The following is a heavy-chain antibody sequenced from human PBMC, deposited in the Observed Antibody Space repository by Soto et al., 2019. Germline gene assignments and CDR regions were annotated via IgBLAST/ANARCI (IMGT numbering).Heavy chain of an antibody. V-gene: IGHV1-58*01. J-gene: IGHJ6*02. CDR1: GFTFTSSA. CDR3: AAVASLPYSSGWTTAYYYYGMDV. Sequence: GASVKVSCKASGFTFTSSAVQWVRQARGQRLEWIGWIVVGRGNTNYAQKFQERVTITRDMSTSTAYMELSSLRSEDTAVYYCAAVASLPYSSGWTTAYYYYGMDVWGQGTTVTVSS. D-gene: IGHD6-19*01. CDR2: IVVGRGNT.